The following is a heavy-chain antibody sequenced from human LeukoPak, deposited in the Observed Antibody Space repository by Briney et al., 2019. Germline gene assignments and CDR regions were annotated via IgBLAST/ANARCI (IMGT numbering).Heavy chain of an antibody. CDR2: IIPIFGTA. V-gene: IGHV1-69*13. CDR3: ARAPVVPAAMQRSYYYYGMDV. Sequence: SVKVSCKASGGTFSSYAISWVRQAPGQGLEWMGGIIPIFGTANYAQKFQGRVTITADESTSTAYMELSSLRSEDTAVYYCARAPVVPAAMQRSYYYYGMDVWGQGTTVTVSS. CDR1: GGTFSSYA. D-gene: IGHD2-2*01. J-gene: IGHJ6*02.